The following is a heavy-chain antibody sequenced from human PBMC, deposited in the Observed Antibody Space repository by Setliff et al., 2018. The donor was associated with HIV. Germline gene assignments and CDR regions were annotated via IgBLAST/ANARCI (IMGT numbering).Heavy chain of an antibody. V-gene: IGHV4-61*09. CDR1: GDSITSGTYY. CDR2: ISTSGTT. D-gene: IGHD6-19*01. CDR3: ARGRTQWPNYNYFDP. Sequence: PSETLSLTCTVSGDSITSGTYYWSWIRQPAGMRLEWIGHISTSGTTNYNPSLKSRVTISVDTSKSQFSLKLSSLTAADTAVYYCARGRTQWPNYNYFDPWGLGTLVTVSS. J-gene: IGHJ5*02.